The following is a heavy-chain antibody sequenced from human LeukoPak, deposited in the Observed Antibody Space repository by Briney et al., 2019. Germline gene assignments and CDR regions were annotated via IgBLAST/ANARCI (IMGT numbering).Heavy chain of an antibody. CDR1: GDSVSRSDSY. CDR3: ARRRYYDGSGYLE. V-gene: IGHV4-39*01. Sequence: SETLSLSCSVSGDSVSRSDSYWDWIRQPPGKGLEWVGTIYYSGRTYYSPSLKSRVTMSVDPSNNQFSLNLRSVTAADTALYYCARRRYYDGSGYLEWGQGTLLSVSS. D-gene: IGHD3-22*01. J-gene: IGHJ1*01. CDR2: IYYSGRT.